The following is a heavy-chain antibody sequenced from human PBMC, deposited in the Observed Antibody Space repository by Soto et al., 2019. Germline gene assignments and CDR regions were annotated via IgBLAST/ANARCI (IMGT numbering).Heavy chain of an antibody. CDR2: ILPIFGSP. CDR3: VFGDCTSSSCSYYFYGLDV. V-gene: IGHV1-69*01. Sequence: QLQLVQSGAEVKKPGSSVKVSCKASGGNFRRYAISWVRQAPGQGLEWMGGILPIFGSPSHAQKFRDRVTITADESTSTAYLELNSLTSEDTAIYYCVFGDCTSSSCSYYFYGLDVWGQGTTVTVSS. D-gene: IGHD2-2*01. CDR1: GGNFRRYA. J-gene: IGHJ6*02.